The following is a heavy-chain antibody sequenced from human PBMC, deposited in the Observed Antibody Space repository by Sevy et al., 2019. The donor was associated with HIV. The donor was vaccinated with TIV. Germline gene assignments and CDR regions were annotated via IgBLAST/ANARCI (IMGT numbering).Heavy chain of an antibody. CDR2: ISYDGSDK. V-gene: IGHV3-30-3*01. CDR3: ARPRANYVDHYFFFAMDV. D-gene: IGHD4-17*01. CDR1: GFAFTNYYA. Sequence: GGSLRLSCAASGFAFTNYYAMHWVRQAPGKGLEWVALISYDGSDKHYADSVKSRFTISRDNLKNTLYLQMNSLTTEDTAVYYCARPRANYVDHYFFFAMDVWGQGTTVTVSS. J-gene: IGHJ6*02.